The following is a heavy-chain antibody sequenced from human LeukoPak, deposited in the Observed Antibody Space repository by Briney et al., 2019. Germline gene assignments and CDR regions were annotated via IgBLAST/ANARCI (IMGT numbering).Heavy chain of an antibody. V-gene: IGHV3-7*01. CDR1: GFAFSDYW. J-gene: IGHJ4*02. CDR3: AGVHHSSSWATDDS. D-gene: IGHD6-13*01. Sequence: PGGSLRLSCTASGFAFSDYWMTWARQTPGKGLEWVANIKEDGSEKYYVDSVRGRFTISRDNAKNPLYLHMNSRRGEDTAVYYCAGVHHSSSWATDDSWGQGTLVTVSS. CDR2: IKEDGSEK.